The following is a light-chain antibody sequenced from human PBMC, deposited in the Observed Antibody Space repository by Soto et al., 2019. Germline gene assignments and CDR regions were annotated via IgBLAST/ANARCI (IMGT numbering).Light chain of an antibody. CDR2: DAS. CDR1: QSINTY. CDR3: QQRFTWPS. Sequence: ETVLTQSPATLSLSPGERATLSCRASQSINTYLAWYQQKPGQAPRLLIYDASNRATGIPARFSGSGSGTDFTLTISSLEPEDCAVYYCQQRFTWPSFGPGTKVDVK. J-gene: IGKJ3*01. V-gene: IGKV3-11*01.